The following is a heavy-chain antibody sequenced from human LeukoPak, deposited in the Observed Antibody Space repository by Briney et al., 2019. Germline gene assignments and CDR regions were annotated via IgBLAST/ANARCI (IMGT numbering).Heavy chain of an antibody. CDR1: GYSISSGYY. D-gene: IGHD1-26*01. CDR3: ARQSVSGSSFE. J-gene: IGHJ4*02. CDR2: IYHSGST. V-gene: IGHV4-38-2*01. Sequence: SETLSLTCAVSGYSISSGYYWGWIRQPPGKGLEWIGSIYHSGSTYYNPSLKSRVTISVDTSKNQFSLKLSSVTAADTAVYYCARQSVSGSSFEWGQGTLVTVSS.